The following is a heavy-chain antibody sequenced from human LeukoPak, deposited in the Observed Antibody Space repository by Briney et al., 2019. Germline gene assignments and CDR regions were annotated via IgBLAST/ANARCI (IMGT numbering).Heavy chain of an antibody. J-gene: IGHJ4*02. D-gene: IGHD5-18*01. CDR2: IYTSGST. CDR1: NGSISSYY. Sequence: SETLSLTCTVSNGSISSYYWNWIRQPAGEGLEWIGRIYTSGSTNYNPSLKSRVTMSVDTSKNQFSLKVTSLTAADTAVYYCARDSAMLTYFDYWGQGTLVTVSS. V-gene: IGHV4-4*07. CDR3: ARDSAMLTYFDY.